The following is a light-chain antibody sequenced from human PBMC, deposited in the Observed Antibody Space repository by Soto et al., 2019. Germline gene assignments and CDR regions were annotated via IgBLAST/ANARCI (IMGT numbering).Light chain of an antibody. V-gene: IGKV3-20*01. CDR1: QSVTSSY. J-gene: IGKJ4*01. CDR2: GAS. Sequence: ESVLTQSPGTLSLSPGERATLSCRASQSVTSSYLAWYQQKPGQAPRLLIYGASSRATGIPDRFSGSGSRTHLTLTITTLEPADFAVYYCQQDGSSPAFGGGNKVEIK. CDR3: QQDGSSPA.